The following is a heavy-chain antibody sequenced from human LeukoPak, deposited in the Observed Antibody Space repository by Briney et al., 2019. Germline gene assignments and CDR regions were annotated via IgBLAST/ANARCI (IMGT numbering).Heavy chain of an antibody. CDR3: ARARGRVAGEYFDY. CDR2: IYSGGST. CDR1: GFTVSNNY. D-gene: IGHD6-19*01. J-gene: IGHJ4*02. Sequence: GGSLRLSCAASGFTVSNNYMSWARQAPGKGLEWVSVIYSGGSTYYADSVKGRFTISREHAKNSLYLQMQSPRVEVMALYYCARARGRVAGEYFDYWGQGTLVTVSS. V-gene: IGHV3-53*01.